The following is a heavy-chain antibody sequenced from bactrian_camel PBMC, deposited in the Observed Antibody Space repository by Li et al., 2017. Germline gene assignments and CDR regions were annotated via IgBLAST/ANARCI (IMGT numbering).Heavy chain of an antibody. CDR2: IYIGDGHGTT. D-gene: IGHD1*01. CDR3: AARFFMRDCYGVSWSLMPGVE. Sequence: QLVESGGGSEQPGGSLRLSCAASGRTAASLYGGWFRQAPGKEREGIAAIYIGDGHGTTFYADSVKGRFTISQDNTKNALYLQMNSLKPEDTAVYYCAARFFMRDCYGVSWSLMPGVEWGQGTQVTVS. V-gene: IGHV3S28*01. CDR1: GRTAASLY. J-gene: IGHJ4*01.